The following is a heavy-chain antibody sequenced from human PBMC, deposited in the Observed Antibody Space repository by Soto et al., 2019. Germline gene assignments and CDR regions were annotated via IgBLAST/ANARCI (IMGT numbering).Heavy chain of an antibody. Sequence: GGSLKLSCAASGFTFSDYYMSWIRQAPGKGLEWVSYISSSSSYTNYADSVKGRFTISRDSAKNSLYLQMNSLRAEDTAVYYCARASSRRYYFDYWGQGTLVTVSS. V-gene: IGHV3-11*06. CDR3: ARASSRRYYFDY. CDR1: GFTFSDYY. J-gene: IGHJ4*02. CDR2: ISSSSSYT.